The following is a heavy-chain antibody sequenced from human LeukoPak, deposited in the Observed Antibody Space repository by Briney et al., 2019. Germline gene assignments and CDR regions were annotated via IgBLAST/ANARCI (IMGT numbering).Heavy chain of an antibody. CDR1: GFTGYY. CDR2: INPNNGGT. Sequence: GASVKVSCKASGFTGYYFHWVRQAPGQGLEWMGWINPNNGGTNYAQKFQGRVTMTRTTSIRTAYMELSSLTSDDTAVYYCAAIEGTRGSSPSDYWGQGTLVTVSS. J-gene: IGHJ4*02. CDR3: AAIEGTRGSSPSDY. V-gene: IGHV1-2*02. D-gene: IGHD6-6*01.